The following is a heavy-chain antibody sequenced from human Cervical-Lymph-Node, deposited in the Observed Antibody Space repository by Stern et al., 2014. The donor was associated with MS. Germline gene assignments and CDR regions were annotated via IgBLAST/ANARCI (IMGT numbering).Heavy chain of an antibody. D-gene: IGHD1-26*01. CDR1: GGSISSYY. CDR3: ARQDPDSGSYYDY. Sequence: MQLVESGPGLVKPSETLSLTCTVSGGSISSYYWSWIRQPPGKGLEWIGNIYYSGNNTYNPSLKSRVTISIDTSKNQLFPKPSSVTAADTAVYYCARQDPDSGSYYDYWGQGTLVTVSS. V-gene: IGHV4-59*08. CDR2: IYYSGNN. J-gene: IGHJ4*02.